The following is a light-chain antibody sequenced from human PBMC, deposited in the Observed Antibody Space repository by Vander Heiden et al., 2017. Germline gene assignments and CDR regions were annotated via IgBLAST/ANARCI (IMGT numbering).Light chain of an antibody. CDR3: YSTDSSGNHRV. CDR2: EDS. Sequence: SYELTQPPSVSVSPGQTARITCSGDALPKKYAYWYQKKSGQAPVLVIYEDSKRPSGITERFSGYSSGTMATLTISGAQVEDEADYYCYSTDSSGNHRVFGGGTKLTVL. V-gene: IGLV3-10*01. CDR1: ALPKKY. J-gene: IGLJ2*01.